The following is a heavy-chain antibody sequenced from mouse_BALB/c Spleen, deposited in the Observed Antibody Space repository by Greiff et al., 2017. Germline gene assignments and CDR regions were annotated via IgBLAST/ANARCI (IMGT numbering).Heavy chain of an antibody. Sequence: EVQRVESGGGLVKPGGSLKLSCAASGFTFSSYAMSWVRQSPEKRLEWVAEISSGGSYTYYPDTVTGRFTISRDNAKNTLYLEMSSLRSEDTAMYYCAREGPHYYAMDYWGQGTSVTVSS. CDR2: ISSGGSYT. V-gene: IGHV5-9-4*01. CDR1: GFTFSSYA. CDR3: AREGPHYYAMDY. J-gene: IGHJ4*01. D-gene: IGHD6-1*01.